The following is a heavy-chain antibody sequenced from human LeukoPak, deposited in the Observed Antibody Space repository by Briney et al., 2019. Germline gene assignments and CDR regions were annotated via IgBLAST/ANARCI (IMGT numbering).Heavy chain of an antibody. CDR1: GFTFSDYY. CDR3: ARDTAADYYDSSGTRAFDI. Sequence: GGSLRLSCAASGFTFSDYYMSWIRQAPGKGLEWVSYISSSGSTIYYADSVKGRFTISRDNAKNSLYLQMNSLRAEDTAVYYCARDTAADYYDSSGTRAFDIWGQGTMVTVSS. D-gene: IGHD3-22*01. V-gene: IGHV3-11*04. J-gene: IGHJ3*02. CDR2: ISSSGSTI.